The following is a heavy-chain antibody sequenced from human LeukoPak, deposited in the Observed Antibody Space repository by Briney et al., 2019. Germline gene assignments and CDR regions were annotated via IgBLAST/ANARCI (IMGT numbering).Heavy chain of an antibody. CDR1: GFIFTDYW. J-gene: IGHJ3*02. CDR3: ARDYYGSGSYFDAFDI. Sequence: GGSLRLSCAASGFIFTDYWMYWVRQAPGGGLAWVAKIKEDGSEKNYVDSVKGRFTISRDNAKNSVYLQMNSLRVEDTAVYYCARDYYGSGSYFDAFDIWGQGTMVTVSS. D-gene: IGHD3-10*01. V-gene: IGHV3-7*01. CDR2: IKEDGSEK.